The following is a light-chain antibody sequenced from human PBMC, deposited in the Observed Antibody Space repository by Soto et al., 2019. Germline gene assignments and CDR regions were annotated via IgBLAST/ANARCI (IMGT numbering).Light chain of an antibody. CDR2: HDS. V-gene: IGLV3-21*04. CDR3: HVWDRSSDHVV. J-gene: IGLJ2*01. Sequence: SSELTQPPSVSVAPGQTAKITCWGNNIGSKSVHWYQQKPGQAPVLVIYHDSARPSGIPERFYGSNSGNTATLTISRVEAGDEADYYCHVWDRSSDHVVFGGGTKLTVL. CDR1: NIGSKS.